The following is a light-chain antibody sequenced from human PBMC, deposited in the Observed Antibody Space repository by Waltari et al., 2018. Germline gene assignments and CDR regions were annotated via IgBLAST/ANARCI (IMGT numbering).Light chain of an antibody. J-gene: IGLJ2*01. CDR1: SSNIGAGYD. V-gene: IGLV1-40*01. Sequence: QSVLTQPPSVPGAPGQSVALSCTGSSSNIGAGYDVHWYQQIPGSAPKVLIYRDDNRPSGAPGRFSGSKSGTSASLSVTGLHVEDEADYFCQSFDRDLNAVLFGRGTKLTVL. CDR3: QSFDRDLNAVL. CDR2: RDD.